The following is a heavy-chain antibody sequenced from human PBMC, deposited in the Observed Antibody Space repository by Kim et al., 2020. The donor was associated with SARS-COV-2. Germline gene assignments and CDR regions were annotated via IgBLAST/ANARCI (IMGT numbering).Heavy chain of an antibody. Sequence: ASVKVSCKASGYTFTSYYMHWVRQAPGQGLEWMGIINPSGGSTSYAQKFQGRVTMTRDTSTSTVYMELSSLRSEDTAVYYCARREIGRWPNNYYYYGMDVWGQGTTVTVSS. CDR1: GYTFTSYY. D-gene: IGHD1-26*01. CDR2: INPSGGST. J-gene: IGHJ6*02. CDR3: ARREIGRWPNNYYYYGMDV. V-gene: IGHV1-46*01.